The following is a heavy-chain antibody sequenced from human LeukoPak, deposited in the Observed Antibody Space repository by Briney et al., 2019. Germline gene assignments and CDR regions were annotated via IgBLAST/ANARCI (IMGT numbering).Heavy chain of an antibody. Sequence: PSETLSLTCTVSGYSISSGYYWGWIRQPPGKGLDWIGSIYHSGSTYYNPSLKSRVTISVDTSKNQFSLKLSSVTAADTAVYYCARVGYEQLAFDYWGQGTLVTVSS. CDR2: IYHSGST. D-gene: IGHD6-6*01. V-gene: IGHV4-38-2*02. CDR3: ARVGYEQLAFDY. J-gene: IGHJ4*02. CDR1: GYSISSGYY.